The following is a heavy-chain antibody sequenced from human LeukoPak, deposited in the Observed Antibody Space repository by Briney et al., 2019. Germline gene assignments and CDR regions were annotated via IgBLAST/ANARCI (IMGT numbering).Heavy chain of an antibody. CDR1: GFTFSFYS. CDR3: ARGNPTSGSWPLCDY. Sequence: GGSLRLSCAASGFTFSFYSMNWVRQAPGKGLEWVSYISTSSTTIYYADSVRGRFTISRDNAKNSLYLQMNSLRAEDTAVYYCARGNPTSGSWPLCDYGGQGTRVSVSS. V-gene: IGHV3-48*01. J-gene: IGHJ4*02. CDR2: ISTSSTTI. D-gene: IGHD6-13*01.